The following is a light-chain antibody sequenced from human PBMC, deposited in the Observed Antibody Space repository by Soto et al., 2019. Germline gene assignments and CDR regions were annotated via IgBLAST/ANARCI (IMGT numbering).Light chain of an antibody. CDR3: QQYNSYSEA. CDR2: AAS. CDR1: QTIISC. V-gene: IGKV1-5*03. Sequence: DIQLTQSPSSLSGSVGDRVTITCRASQTIISCLAWYQQKPGKAPKLLIYAASTLKSGVPSRFSGSGSGTEFTLTISSLQPDDFATYYCQQYNSYSEAFGGGTKVDIK. J-gene: IGKJ4*02.